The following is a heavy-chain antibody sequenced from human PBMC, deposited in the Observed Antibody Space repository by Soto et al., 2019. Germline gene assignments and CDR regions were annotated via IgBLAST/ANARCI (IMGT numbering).Heavy chain of an antibody. Sequence: EVQLLEPGGVLVQPGGSLRLAWAASGFTFSSYAMSWVRQAPGKGLEWVSAISGSGGSTYYADSVKGRFTISRDNSKNTLYLQMNSLRAEDTAVYYCAKDFDPYYGGTYGMDVWGQGTTVTVSS. J-gene: IGHJ6*02. CDR1: GFTFSSYA. D-gene: IGHD2-21*01. CDR2: ISGSGGST. CDR3: AKDFDPYYGGTYGMDV. V-gene: IGHV3-23*01.